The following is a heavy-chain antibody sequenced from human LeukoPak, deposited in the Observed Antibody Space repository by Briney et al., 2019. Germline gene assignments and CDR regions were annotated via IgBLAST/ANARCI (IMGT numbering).Heavy chain of an antibody. D-gene: IGHD3-22*01. CDR1: GFTFSSNW. CDR2: IKEDGSEN. CDR3: ARGRITMT. V-gene: IGHV3-7*01. Sequence: GGSLRLSCATSGFTFSSNWMTWVRQAPGKGLEWVANIKEDGSENYYVDSVKGRFTISRDNAKNSLYLQMSSLRAEDTAVYYCARGRITMTWGQGTVVTVSS. J-gene: IGHJ4*02.